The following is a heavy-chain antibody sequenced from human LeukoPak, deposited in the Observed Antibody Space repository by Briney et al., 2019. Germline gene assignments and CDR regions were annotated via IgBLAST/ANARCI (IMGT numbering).Heavy chain of an antibody. V-gene: IGHV3-23*01. CDR1: GFTFSTYA. CDR2: ISGST. J-gene: IGHJ5*02. CDR3: AKGGWQNWFDP. D-gene: IGHD6-19*01. Sequence: GGSLRLSCAASGFTFSTYAMSWVRQAPGKGLEWVSVISGSTYYADSVKGRFTISRDNSKNTLYLQMNSLRAEDTAVYYCAKGGWQNWFDPWGQGTLVTVSS.